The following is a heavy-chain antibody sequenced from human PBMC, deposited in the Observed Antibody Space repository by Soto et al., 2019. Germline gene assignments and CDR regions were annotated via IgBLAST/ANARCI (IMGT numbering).Heavy chain of an antibody. CDR1: GFPFTNYW. D-gene: IGHD3-16*01. V-gene: IGHV3-74*01. Sequence: GGSLRLSCAASGFPFTNYWMNWVRQTPGKGLMWVSRISPDGSDVGYADSVEGRFTVSRDNAKNTLYLQMHSLRAEDTAMYYCACWGHTVPVAPSDFDRWGQGTLVTVSS. CDR2: ISPDGSDV. CDR3: ACWGHTVPVAPSDFDR. J-gene: IGHJ4*02.